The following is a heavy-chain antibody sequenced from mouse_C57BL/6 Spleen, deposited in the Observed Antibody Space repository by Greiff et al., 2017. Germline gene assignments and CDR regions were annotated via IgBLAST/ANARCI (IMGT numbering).Heavy chain of an antibody. CDR1: GYTFTSYW. D-gene: IGHD3-2*02. CDR3: ARGKRDSSGPLFDY. Sequence: QVQLKQPGAELVKPGASVKLSCKASGYTFTSYWMHWVKQRPGQGLEWIGMIHPNSGSTNYNEKFKSKATLTVDKSSSTAYMQLSSLTSEDSAVYYCARGKRDSSGPLFDYWGQGTTLTVSS. J-gene: IGHJ2*01. CDR2: IHPNSGST. V-gene: IGHV1-64*01.